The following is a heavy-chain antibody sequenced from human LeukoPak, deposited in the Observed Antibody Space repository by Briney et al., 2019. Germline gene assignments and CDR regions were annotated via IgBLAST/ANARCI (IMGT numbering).Heavy chain of an antibody. CDR3: SRASYYYDTSGFGAFDN. CDR2: ISYDGSNK. V-gene: IGHV3-30*03. Sequence: GRSLRLSCAASGFTFSSYGMHWVRQAPGKGLEWVAVISYDGSNKYYADSVKGRFTISRDNSKNTLYLQMNSLRTEDTALYYCSRASYYYDTSGFGAFDNWGQGTLVTVSS. CDR1: GFTFSSYG. J-gene: IGHJ3*02. D-gene: IGHD3-22*01.